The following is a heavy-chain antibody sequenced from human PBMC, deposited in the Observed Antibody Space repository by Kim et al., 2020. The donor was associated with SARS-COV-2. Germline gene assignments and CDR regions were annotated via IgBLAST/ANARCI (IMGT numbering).Heavy chain of an antibody. J-gene: IGHJ6*02. Sequence: GGSLRLSCAASGFTFSSYGMHWVRQAPGKGLEWVAVISYDGSNKYYADSVKGRFTISRDNSKNTLYLQMNSLRAEDTAVYYCAKDMTAAGTGGYYYYGMDVWGQGTTVTVSS. CDR1: GFTFSSYG. V-gene: IGHV3-30*18. CDR3: AKDMTAAGTGGYYYYGMDV. CDR2: ISYDGSNK. D-gene: IGHD6-13*01.